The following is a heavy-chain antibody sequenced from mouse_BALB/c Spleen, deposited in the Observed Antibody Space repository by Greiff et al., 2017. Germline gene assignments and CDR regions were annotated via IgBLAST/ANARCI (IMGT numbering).Heavy chain of an antibody. CDR2: ISDGGSYT. CDR3: ARGGDYGYDWFAY. D-gene: IGHD2-2*01. V-gene: IGHV5-4*02. J-gene: IGHJ3*01. Sequence: EVMLVESGGGLVKPGGSLKLSCAASGFTFSDYYMYWVRQTPEKRLEWVATISDGGSYTYYPDSVKGRFTISRDNAKNNLYLQMSSLKSEDTAMYYCARGGDYGYDWFAYWGQGTLVTGSA. CDR1: GFTFSDYY.